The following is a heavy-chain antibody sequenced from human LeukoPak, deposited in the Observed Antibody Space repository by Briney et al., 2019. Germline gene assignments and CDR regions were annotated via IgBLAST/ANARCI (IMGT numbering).Heavy chain of an antibody. CDR3: ARDMVRGVIYYYGMDV. D-gene: IGHD3-10*01. J-gene: IGHJ6*04. V-gene: IGHV3-21*01. CDR1: GFTFSSYS. CDR2: ISSSSSYI. Sequence: GGSLSLSCAASGFTFSSYSMNWVRQAPGKGLEWVSSISSSSSYIYYADSVKGRFTISRDNAKNSLYLQMNSLRAEDTAVYYCARDMVRGVIYYYGMDVWGKGTTVTVSS.